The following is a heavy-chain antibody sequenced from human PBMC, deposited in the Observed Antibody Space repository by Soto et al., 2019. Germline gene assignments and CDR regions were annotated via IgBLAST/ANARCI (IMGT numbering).Heavy chain of an antibody. J-gene: IGHJ5*02. CDR1: GFTFSSYA. D-gene: IGHD2-15*01. CDR3: AKDCSGGSCYGRFDP. CDR2: ISGSGGST. V-gene: IGHV3-23*01. Sequence: GWSLRLSCAASGFTFSSYAMSWVRQAPGKGLEWVSAISGSGGSTYYADSVKGRFTISRDNSKNTLYLQMNSLRAEDTAVYYCAKDCSGGSCYGRFDPWGQGTLATVSS.